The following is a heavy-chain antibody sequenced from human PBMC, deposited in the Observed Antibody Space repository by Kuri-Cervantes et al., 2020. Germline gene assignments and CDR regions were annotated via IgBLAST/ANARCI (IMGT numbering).Heavy chain of an antibody. V-gene: IGHV3-30-3*01. Sequence: GGSRRLSCEASGFTFSRYAMHWVRQAPGKGLEWVAVISYDGSNKYYAASVKGRFTISRDNSKNTLYLQMNSLRAEDTAVYYCASARGGHIVVVTAQLHWGQGTLVTVSS. D-gene: IGHD2-21*02. CDR2: ISYDGSNK. CDR1: GFTFSRYA. CDR3: ASARGGHIVVVTAQLH. J-gene: IGHJ4*02.